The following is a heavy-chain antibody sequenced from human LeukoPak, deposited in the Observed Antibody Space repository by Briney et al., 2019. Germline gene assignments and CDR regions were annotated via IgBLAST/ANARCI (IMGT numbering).Heavy chain of an antibody. D-gene: IGHD5-18*01. V-gene: IGHV3-21*01. CDR1: GFTFSSYS. J-gene: IGHJ4*02. CDR3: ARDGDSYGLVDY. Sequence: PGGSLRLSCAASGFTFSSYSMNWVRQAPGKGLEWVSSISSSSSYIYYADSVKGRFTISRDNARSSLYLQMNSLRAEDTAVYYCARDGDSYGLVDYWGQGTLVTVSS. CDR2: ISSSSSYI.